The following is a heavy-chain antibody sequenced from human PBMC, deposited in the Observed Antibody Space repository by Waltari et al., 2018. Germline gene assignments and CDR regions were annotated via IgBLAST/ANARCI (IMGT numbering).Heavy chain of an antibody. CDR2: INPSGST. V-gene: IGHV4-34*01. CDR1: GGSFSGYY. J-gene: IGHJ4*02. CDR3: ARGLYDYVWGSYRYTGAFPLDY. Sequence: QVQLQQWGAGLLKPSETLSLTCAVYGGSFSGYYWSWIRQPPGKGLEWIGEINPSGSTHHNPSLKSRCTISVDTSKNQFSLKLSSVTAADTAVYYCARGLYDYVWGSYRYTGAFPLDYWGQGTLVTVSS. D-gene: IGHD3-16*02.